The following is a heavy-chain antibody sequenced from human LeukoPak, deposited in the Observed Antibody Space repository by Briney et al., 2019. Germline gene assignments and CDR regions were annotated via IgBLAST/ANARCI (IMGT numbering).Heavy chain of an antibody. Sequence: SETLSLTCTVSGGSISSYYRSWIRQPAGKGLEWIGRFFTHGSTDYNPSLESRVTMSVDMSKNQFSLNLSSVTAADTAVYYCARDGGTYCSSTSCHDLAFDIWGQGTMVTVSS. V-gene: IGHV4-4*07. D-gene: IGHD2-2*01. CDR1: GGSISSYY. J-gene: IGHJ3*02. CDR2: FFTHGST. CDR3: ARDGGTYCSSTSCHDLAFDI.